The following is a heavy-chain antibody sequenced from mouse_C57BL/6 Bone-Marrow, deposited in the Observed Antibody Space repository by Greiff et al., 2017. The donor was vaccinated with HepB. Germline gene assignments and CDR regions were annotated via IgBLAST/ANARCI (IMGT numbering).Heavy chain of an antibody. V-gene: IGHV14-4*01. CDR2: IDPENGDT. J-gene: IGHJ2*01. CDR1: GFNIKDDY. D-gene: IGHD1-1*01. CDR3: TTDYYGSSLYYFDY. Sequence: VQLQQSGAELVRPGASVKLSCTASGFNIKDDYMHWVKQRPEQGLEWIGWIDPENGDTEYASKFQGKATITADTSSNTAYLQLSSLTSEDIAVYYCTTDYYGSSLYYFDYWGQGTTLTVSS.